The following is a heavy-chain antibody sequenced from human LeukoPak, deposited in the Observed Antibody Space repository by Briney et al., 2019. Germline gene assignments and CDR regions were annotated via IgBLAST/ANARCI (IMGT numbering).Heavy chain of an antibody. D-gene: IGHD1-20*01. CDR3: ARDKPVYNWNDVMYFDL. Sequence: ASVKVSCKASGYTFTSYGISWVRQAPGQGLEWMGWISAYNGNTNYAQKLQGRVTMTTDTSTSTAYMELRSLRSGDTAVYYCARDKPVYNWNDVMYFDLWGRGTLVTVSS. CDR1: GYTFTSYG. J-gene: IGHJ2*01. CDR2: ISAYNGNT. V-gene: IGHV1-18*01.